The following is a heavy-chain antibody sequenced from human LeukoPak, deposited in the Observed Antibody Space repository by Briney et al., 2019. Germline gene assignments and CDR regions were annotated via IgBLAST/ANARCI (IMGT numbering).Heavy chain of an antibody. J-gene: IGHJ3*02. CDR2: ISGSSLST. Sequence: GGSLRLSCVGSEFIFSTYGTNWVRQAPGKGLEWVSAISGSSLSTYYAGSVKGRFTISRDNSKNTLYLQMNSLRAEDTAVYYCAKSTTSDPWMVVNIWGQGTMVTVSS. D-gene: IGHD2-15*01. CDR1: EFIFSTYG. CDR3: AKSTTSDPWMVVNI. V-gene: IGHV3-23*01.